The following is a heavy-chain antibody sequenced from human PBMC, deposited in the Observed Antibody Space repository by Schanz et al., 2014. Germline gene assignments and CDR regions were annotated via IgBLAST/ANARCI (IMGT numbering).Heavy chain of an antibody. J-gene: IGHJ4*02. D-gene: IGHD2-8*02. CDR3: AKSLESCPGGRCSRGYFDY. Sequence: EVQLLESGGGLVQPGGSLRLSCAASGFTFSTSAMSWVRQVPGKGLEWVSAILGLASTIYYADSVKGRFTISRDNSKNLLYLQMNSLRAEDTAVYYCAKSLESCPGGRCSRGYFDYWGQGTLVTVSS. V-gene: IGHV3-23*01. CDR1: GFTFSTSA. CDR2: ILGLASTI.